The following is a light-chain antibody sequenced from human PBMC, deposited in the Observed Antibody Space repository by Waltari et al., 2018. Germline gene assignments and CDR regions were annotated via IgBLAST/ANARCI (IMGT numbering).Light chain of an antibody. CDR2: DVT. V-gene: IGLV2-23*02. J-gene: IGLJ2*01. CDR3: CSYGGTNTHVL. Sequence: QSALTQPASVSGSPGQSITISCPGTRSDLGGYLYGPWYQQPPGKAPKLIIYDVTKGPSGVSNRFSGSKSGNTASLTISGLQAEDEGDYYCCSYGGTNTHVLFGGGTELTVL. CDR1: RSDLGGYLY.